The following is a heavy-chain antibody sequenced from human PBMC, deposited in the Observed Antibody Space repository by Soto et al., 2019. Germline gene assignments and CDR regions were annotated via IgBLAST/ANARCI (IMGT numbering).Heavy chain of an antibody. CDR2: IIPLHGIA. Sequence: QVQLVQSGAEVKKPGSSVKVSCKASGGTFSSYTISWVRQAPGQGREWMGRIIPLHGIANYAQQVQGRVLITADKSASTAFMEISSLRSEDTTVYYCARAPYSNSSKQCYYNEMDVWGKGPTVTVCS. V-gene: IGHV1-69*02. J-gene: IGHJ6*04. CDR1: GGTFSSYT. CDR3: ARAPYSNSSKQCYYNEMDV. D-gene: IGHD6-6*01.